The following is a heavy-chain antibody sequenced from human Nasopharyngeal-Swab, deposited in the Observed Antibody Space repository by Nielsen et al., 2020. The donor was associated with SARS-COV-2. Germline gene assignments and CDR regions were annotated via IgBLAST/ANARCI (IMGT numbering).Heavy chain of an antibody. D-gene: IGHD3-22*01. V-gene: IGHV1-3*01. J-gene: IGHJ4*02. Sequence: WVRQAPGQRLEWMGWINAGNGNTKYSQKFQGRVTITRDISASTAYMELSSLRSEDTAVYYCARVYYDSSGYYQYWGRGTLVTVSS. CDR2: INAGNGNT. CDR3: ARVYYDSSGYYQY.